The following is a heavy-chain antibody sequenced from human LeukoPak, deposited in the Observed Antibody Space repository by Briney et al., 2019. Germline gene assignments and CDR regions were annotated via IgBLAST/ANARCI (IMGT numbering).Heavy chain of an antibody. J-gene: IGHJ4*02. V-gene: IGHV3-30*03. CDR1: GFTFSSYG. CDR3: AQAVSSDRGY. Sequence: GGSLRLSCAASGFTFSSYGMHWVRQAPGKGLEWVAVISYDGSNKYYADSVKGRFTISRDNSKNTLYLQMNSLRAEDTAVYYCAQAVSSDRGYWGQGTLVTVSS. CDR2: ISYDGSNK. D-gene: IGHD6-25*01.